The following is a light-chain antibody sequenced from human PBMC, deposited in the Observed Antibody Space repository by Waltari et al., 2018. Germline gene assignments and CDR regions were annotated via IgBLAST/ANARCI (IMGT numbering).Light chain of an antibody. CDR2: DVS. J-gene: IGKJ1*01. CDR3: QHYVTLPVT. V-gene: IGKV3-20*01. Sequence: EIVLTQSPGTLSLSPGERATLSCRASQSVSRLVWYQQKPGQAPRLLIYDVSTRATGIPDRFSGSGSGTDFSLTISRLESEDCAVYYCQHYVTLPVTFGQGTKVEIK. CDR1: QSVSRL.